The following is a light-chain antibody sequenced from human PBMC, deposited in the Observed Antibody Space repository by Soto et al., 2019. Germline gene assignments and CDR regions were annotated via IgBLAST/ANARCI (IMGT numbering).Light chain of an antibody. CDR3: QQYERGHTHS. CDR2: GAS. CDR1: QSVSSY. Sequence: IFLTNSPDLLSLSPGETATLPCRASQSVSSYLAWYQQKPGQAPRLLIYGASTRATGIHARFSGSGSGTEFTLTINDLQSEDFAVYYCQQYERGHTHSFGGGTKVDIK. V-gene: IGKV3-15*01. J-gene: IGKJ4*01.